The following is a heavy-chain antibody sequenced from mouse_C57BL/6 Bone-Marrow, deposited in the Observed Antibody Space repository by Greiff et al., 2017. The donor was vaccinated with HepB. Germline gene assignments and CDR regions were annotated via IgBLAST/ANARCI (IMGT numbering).Heavy chain of an antibody. J-gene: IGHJ2*01. CDR2: IDPETGGT. D-gene: IGHD2-3*01. CDR3: TRWLLPLFFDY. CDR1: GYTFTDYE. V-gene: IGHV1-15*01. Sequence: VQVVESGAELVRPGASVTLSCKASGYTFTDYEMHWVKQTPVHGLEWIGAIDPETGGTAYNQKFKGKAILTADKSSSTAYMELRSLTSEDSAVYYCTRWLLPLFFDYWGQGTTLTVSS.